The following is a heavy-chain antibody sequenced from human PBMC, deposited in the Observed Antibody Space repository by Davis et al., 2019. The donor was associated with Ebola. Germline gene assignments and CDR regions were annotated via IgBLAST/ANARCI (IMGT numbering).Heavy chain of an antibody. Sequence: SLKISCAASGFTFDDYAMHWVRQAPGKGLEWVSGISWNSGSIGYADSVKGRFTISRDNSKNTLYLQMNSLRAEDTAVYYCAKVKFGYSYGPPFDCWGQGTLVTVSS. D-gene: IGHD5-18*01. CDR1: GFTFDDYA. J-gene: IGHJ4*02. CDR3: AKVKFGYSYGPPFDC. CDR2: ISWNSGSI. V-gene: IGHV3-9*01.